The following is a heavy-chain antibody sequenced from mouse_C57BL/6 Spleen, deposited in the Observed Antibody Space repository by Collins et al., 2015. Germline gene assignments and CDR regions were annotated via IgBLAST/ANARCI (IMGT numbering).Heavy chain of an antibody. CDR2: IWAGGST. V-gene: IGHV2-9*02. J-gene: IGHJ4*01. Sequence: VIWAGGSTNYNSALMSRLSISKDNSKSQVFLKMNSLQTDDTAMYYCARDSSSLLRLQCYAMDYWGQGTSVTVSS. CDR3: ARDSSSLLRLQCYAMDY. D-gene: IGHD1-2*01.